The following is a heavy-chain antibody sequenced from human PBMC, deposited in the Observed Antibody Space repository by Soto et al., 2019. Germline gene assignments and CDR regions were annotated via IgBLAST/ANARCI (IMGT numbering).Heavy chain of an antibody. CDR1: GDSVTSGNYY. CDR3: ARIPVGTSMIYWFDP. V-gene: IGHV4-61*01. Sequence: PSETLSLTCTVSGDSVTSGNYYWSWIRQPLGKGLEWIGYIYYSGNTNYSPSLKSRVTMSLDRSNNQFSLNLSSVTAADTAVYYCARIPVGTSMIYWFDPWGQGILVTVSS. J-gene: IGHJ5*01. D-gene: IGHD5-18*01. CDR2: IYYSGNT.